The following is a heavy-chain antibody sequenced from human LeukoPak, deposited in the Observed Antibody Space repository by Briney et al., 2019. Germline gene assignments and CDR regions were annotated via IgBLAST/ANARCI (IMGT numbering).Heavy chain of an antibody. CDR3: ARGGVGATTYVWFDP. Sequence: ASVKVSCKASGYTFTNYYIHWVRQATGQGLECMGIINPSGGSTSYAQKFQGRVTMTRDTSTSTVYMELSSLRSEDTAVYYCARGGVGATTYVWFDPWGQGTLVTVSS. D-gene: IGHD1-26*01. CDR2: INPSGGST. J-gene: IGHJ5*02. CDR1: GYTFTNYY. V-gene: IGHV1-46*01.